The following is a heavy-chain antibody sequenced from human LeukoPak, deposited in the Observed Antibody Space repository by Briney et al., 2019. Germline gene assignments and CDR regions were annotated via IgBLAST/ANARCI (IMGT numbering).Heavy chain of an antibody. V-gene: IGHV3-21*01. D-gene: IGHD5-24*01. J-gene: IGHJ3*02. CDR1: GFTFSGYG. Sequence: GGSLRLSCAASGFTFSGYGMHWVRQAPGKGLEWVSSISSSSSYINYADSVRGRFTISRDNAKNSLYVQMNSLRAEDTAVYYCARERDGYTHDAFDIWGQGTMVTVSS. CDR3: ARERDGYTHDAFDI. CDR2: ISSSSSYI.